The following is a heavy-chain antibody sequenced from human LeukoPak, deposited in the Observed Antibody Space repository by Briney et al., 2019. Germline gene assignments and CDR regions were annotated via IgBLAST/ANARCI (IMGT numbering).Heavy chain of an antibody. CDR3: ARVGQQLVPGPIDY. Sequence: PSETLSLTCTASGGSISSYYWSWIRQPPGKGLEWIGYIYYSGSTNYNPSLKSRVTISVDTSKNQFSLKLSSVTAADTAVYYCARVGQQLVPGPIDYWGQGTLVTVSS. V-gene: IGHV4-59*01. CDR2: IYYSGST. J-gene: IGHJ4*02. D-gene: IGHD6-13*01. CDR1: GGSISSYY.